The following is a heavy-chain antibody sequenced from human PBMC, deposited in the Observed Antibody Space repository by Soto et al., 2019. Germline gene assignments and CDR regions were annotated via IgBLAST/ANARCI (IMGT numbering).Heavy chain of an antibody. D-gene: IGHD5-18*01. CDR2: IYYSGST. J-gene: IGHJ4*02. CDR1: GGSISSSSYY. CDR3: ERGKKEMDTISHFDY. V-gene: IGHV4-39*07. Sequence: SETLSLTCTVSGGSISSSSYYWGWIRQPPGKGLEWIGTIYYSGSTYYNPSLKSRVTISVDRSKNQFSLKLSSVTAADTAVYYCERGKKEMDTISHFDYWGQGNLVTVS.